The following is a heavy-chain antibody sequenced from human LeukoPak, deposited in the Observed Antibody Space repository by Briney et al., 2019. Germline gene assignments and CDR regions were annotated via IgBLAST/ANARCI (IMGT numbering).Heavy chain of an antibody. CDR1: GGTFSSYA. V-gene: IGHV1-69*05. D-gene: IGHD3/OR15-3a*01. CDR3: ARDRAISGKISVSWTFDY. J-gene: IGHJ4*02. Sequence: ASVKVSCKASGGTFSSYAISWVRQAPGQGLEWMGRIIPIFGTANYAQKFQGRVTITTDESTSTAYMELSSLRSEDTAVYYCARDRAISGKISVSWTFDYWGQGTLVTVSS. CDR2: IIPIFGTA.